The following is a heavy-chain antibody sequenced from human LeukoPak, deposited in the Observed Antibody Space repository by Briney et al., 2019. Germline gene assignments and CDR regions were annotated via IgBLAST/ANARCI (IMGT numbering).Heavy chain of an antibody. V-gene: IGHV3-9*01. CDR3: AKDIGLGGYGSLYYYYGMDV. Sequence: GGSLRLSCAASGFTFDDYAMHWVRQAPGKGLEWVSGISWNSGSIGYADSVKGRFTISRDNAKNSLYLQMNSPRAEDTALYYCAKDIGLGGYGSLYYYYGMDVWGQGTTVTVSS. J-gene: IGHJ6*02. D-gene: IGHD3-10*01. CDR2: ISWNSGSI. CDR1: GFTFDDYA.